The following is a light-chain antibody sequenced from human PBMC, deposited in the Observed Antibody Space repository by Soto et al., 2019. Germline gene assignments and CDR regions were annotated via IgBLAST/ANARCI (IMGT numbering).Light chain of an antibody. CDR1: QSVSSN. Sequence: EIVMTQSPATLSMSPGERATLSCRATQSVSSNLAWYQQKPGQAPRLLIYGASTRATGIPARFSGSGSGTEFTLTINSLQSEDFAVYYCQQYNNWPGWTFGQGTKVEIK. V-gene: IGKV3-15*01. J-gene: IGKJ1*01. CDR2: GAS. CDR3: QQYNNWPGWT.